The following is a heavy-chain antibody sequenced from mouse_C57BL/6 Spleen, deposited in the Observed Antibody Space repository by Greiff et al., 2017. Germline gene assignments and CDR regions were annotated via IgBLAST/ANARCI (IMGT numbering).Heavy chain of an antibody. CDR2: ISSGGSYT. CDR3: ASLYVDYAMDY. V-gene: IGHV5-6*01. J-gene: IGHJ4*01. D-gene: IGHD1-1*01. CDR1: GFTFSSYG. Sequence: EVKLVESGGDLAKPGGSLKLSCAASGFTFSSYGMSWVRQTPDKRLEWVATISSGGSYTYYPDSVKGRFTISRDNAKNTRYLQMSSLKSEDTAMYYCASLYVDYAMDYWGQGTSVTVSS.